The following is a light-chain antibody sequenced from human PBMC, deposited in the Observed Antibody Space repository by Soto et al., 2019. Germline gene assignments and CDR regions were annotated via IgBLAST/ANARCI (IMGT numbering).Light chain of an antibody. Sequence: DIVMTQSPDSLAVSLGERATINCKSRQTILYSSNNKNYLAWYQQKPGQPPKLLIYWASTRESGVPDRFSGSGSGTDFTLTISSLQAEDVAVYYCQQRSNWPTFGQGTKVEIK. V-gene: IGKV4-1*01. J-gene: IGKJ1*01. CDR1: QTILYSSNNKNY. CDR3: QQRSNWPT. CDR2: WAS.